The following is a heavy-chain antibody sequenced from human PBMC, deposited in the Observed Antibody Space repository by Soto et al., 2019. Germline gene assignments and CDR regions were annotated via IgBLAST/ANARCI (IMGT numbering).Heavy chain of an antibody. CDR3: AKTLYYYDSSGYQ. Sequence: SETLSLTCTVSGGSISSSSDYWGWIRQPPGKGLEWIGSIYYSGSTYYNPSLKSRVTISVDTSKNQFSLKLSSVTAEDTAVYYCAKTLYYYDSSGYQWGQGTLVTVSS. CDR2: IYYSGST. V-gene: IGHV4-39*07. J-gene: IGHJ4*02. D-gene: IGHD3-22*01. CDR1: GGSISSSSDY.